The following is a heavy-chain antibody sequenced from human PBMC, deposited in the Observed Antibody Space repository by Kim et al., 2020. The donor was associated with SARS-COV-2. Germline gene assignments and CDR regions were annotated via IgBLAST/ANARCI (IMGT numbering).Heavy chain of an antibody. Sequence: GGSLRLSCAPSGITVKSNFMTWVRQAPGKGLEWIAVVYSDGDTKYADSVKGRFSISGDTSRNTLFLQMDSLRVDDTAVYFCTRGDIFDEFWGQGILVTVS. V-gene: IGHV3-53*01. J-gene: IGHJ4*02. D-gene: IGHD3-3*02. CDR1: GITVKSNF. CDR2: VYSDGDT. CDR3: TRGDIFDEF.